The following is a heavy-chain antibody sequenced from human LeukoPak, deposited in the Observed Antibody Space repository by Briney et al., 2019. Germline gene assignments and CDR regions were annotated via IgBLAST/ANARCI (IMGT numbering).Heavy chain of an antibody. V-gene: IGHV1-2*02. D-gene: IGHD1-26*01. CDR1: GYTFTDYY. CDR2: INPNSGGT. CDR3: AREGGDGIVGALRGYMDV. J-gene: IGHJ6*03. Sequence: ASVKVSCKASGYTFTDYYMHWVRQAPGQGLEWMGWINPNSGGTHYAQKFQGRVTMTRDTSISTAYTELSRLRSDDTAVYYCAREGGDGIVGALRGYMDVWGKGTTVTVSS.